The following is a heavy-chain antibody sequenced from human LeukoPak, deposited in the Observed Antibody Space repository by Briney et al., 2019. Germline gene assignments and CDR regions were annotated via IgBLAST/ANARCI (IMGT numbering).Heavy chain of an antibody. J-gene: IGHJ5*02. V-gene: IGHV4-59*01. CDR2: IYYSGST. D-gene: IGHD6-13*01. Sequence: KPSETLSLTCTVSGGSISSYYWSWIRQPPGKGLEWIGYIYYSGSTNYNPSLKSRVTISVDTSKNQFSLKLSSVTAADTAVYYCARDEQLGWFDPWGQGTLVTVSS. CDR1: GGSISSYY. CDR3: ARDEQLGWFDP.